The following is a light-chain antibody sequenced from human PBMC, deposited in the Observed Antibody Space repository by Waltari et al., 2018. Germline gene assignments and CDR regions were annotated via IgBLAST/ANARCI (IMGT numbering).Light chain of an antibody. V-gene: IGLV6-57*02. CDR2: EDH. Sequence: CSGSSGSIASNYVQWYQQRPGSAPNTVIYEDHQRPSGVPDRFSGSIDSSSNSASLTISGLKTEDEADYYCQSYDGTNWVFGGGTKLTVL. J-gene: IGLJ3*02. CDR3: QSYDGTNWV. CDR1: SGSIASNY.